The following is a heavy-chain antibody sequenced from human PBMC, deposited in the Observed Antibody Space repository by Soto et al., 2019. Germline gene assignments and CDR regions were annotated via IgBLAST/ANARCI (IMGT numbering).Heavy chain of an antibody. CDR3: AREDQGVVEMRFDY. D-gene: IGHD2-2*01. CDR2: ISYDGNIK. J-gene: IGHJ4*02. Sequence: LVESGGGVVQPGRSLRLSCAASGFTFSTYAMHWVRQAPGKGLEWVAIISYDGNIKYFADSVKGRFTISRDNSKNTLYLQMNSLRAEDTAVYYCAREDQGVVEMRFDYWGQGTLVTVSS. CDR1: GFTFSTYA. V-gene: IGHV3-30-3*01.